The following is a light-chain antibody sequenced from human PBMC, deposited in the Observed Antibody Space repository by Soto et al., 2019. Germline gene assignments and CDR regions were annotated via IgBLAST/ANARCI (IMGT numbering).Light chain of an antibody. CDR3: ASYTTSSTYV. J-gene: IGLJ1*01. V-gene: IGLV2-14*01. CDR2: DVS. CDR1: SSDVGGYSY. Sequence: QSVLTQPASVSGSPGQSIAISCTGTSSDVGGYSYVSWYQQQPGKAPKLVISDVSNRPSGVSDRFSGSKSGNTASLTISGLQTEDEADYSCASYTTSSTYVFGPGTKSPS.